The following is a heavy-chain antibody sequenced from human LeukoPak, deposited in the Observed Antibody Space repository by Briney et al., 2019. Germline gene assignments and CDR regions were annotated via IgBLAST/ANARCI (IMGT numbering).Heavy chain of an antibody. CDR1: GGSFSGYY. V-gene: IGHV4-34*01. Sequence: PSETLSLTCAVYGGSFSGYYWSWIRQPPGKGLEWIGEINHSGSTNYNPSLKSRVTISVDTSKNQFSLKLSSVTAADTAVYYCARDYCGGDCHDYYYYMDVWGKGTTVTVSS. CDR3: ARDYCGGDCHDYYYYMDV. CDR2: INHSGST. D-gene: IGHD2-21*02. J-gene: IGHJ6*03.